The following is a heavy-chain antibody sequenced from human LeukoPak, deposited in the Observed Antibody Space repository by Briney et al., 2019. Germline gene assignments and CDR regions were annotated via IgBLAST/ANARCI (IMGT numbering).Heavy chain of an antibody. CDR3: AKDIEWELLGNGAFDI. CDR2: ISNSGSSM. D-gene: IGHD1-26*01. Sequence: GGSLRLSCAASGYTFSDFYMGWIRQAPGKGLEWVSYISNSGSSMYYTDSVKGRFTISRDNAKNSLYLQMNSLRAEDTALYYCAKDIEWELLGNGAFDIWGQGTMVTVSS. J-gene: IGHJ3*02. CDR1: GYTFSDFY. V-gene: IGHV3-11*01.